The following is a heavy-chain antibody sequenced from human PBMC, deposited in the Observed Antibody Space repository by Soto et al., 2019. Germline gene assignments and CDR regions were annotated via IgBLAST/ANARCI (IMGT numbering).Heavy chain of an antibody. CDR3: ATRWSRSSSWSPFDY. CDR1: GYTLTELS. D-gene: IGHD6-13*01. CDR2: FDPEDGET. V-gene: IGHV1-24*01. Sequence: RASVKVSCKVSGYTLTELSMHWVRQAPGKGLEWMGGFDPEDGETIYAQKFQGRVTMTEDTSTDTAYMELSSLRSEDTAVYYCATRWSRSSSWSPFDYWGQGTLVTVSS. J-gene: IGHJ4*02.